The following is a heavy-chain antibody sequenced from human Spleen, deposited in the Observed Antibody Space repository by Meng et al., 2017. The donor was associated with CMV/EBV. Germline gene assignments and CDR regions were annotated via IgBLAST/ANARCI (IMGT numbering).Heavy chain of an antibody. CDR1: GFTFSDYY. D-gene: IGHD2-2*01. Sequence: ASGFTFSDYYMSWIRQAPGKGLEWVSYISRSGSTIYYADSVKGRFTISRDNAKNSLYLQMNSLRAEDTAVYFCARDNCSGTSCFFDYWGQGTLVTVSS. CDR2: ISRSGSTI. CDR3: ARDNCSGTSCFFDY. V-gene: IGHV3-11*04. J-gene: IGHJ4*02.